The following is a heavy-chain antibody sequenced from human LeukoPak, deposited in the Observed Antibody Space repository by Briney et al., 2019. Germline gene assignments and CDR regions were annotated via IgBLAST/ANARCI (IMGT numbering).Heavy chain of an antibody. V-gene: IGHV4-61*02. D-gene: IGHD3-22*01. Sequence: SETLSLTCTVSGGSINSGNYYWTWIRQPAGKGLEWIGRIHTSGSTNYNPSLKSRVTISVDTSKNHFSLRLSSVTAADTAVYYCASGYYSDAFDIWGQGTMVTVSS. J-gene: IGHJ3*02. CDR1: GGSINSGNYY. CDR3: ASGYYSDAFDI. CDR2: IHTSGST.